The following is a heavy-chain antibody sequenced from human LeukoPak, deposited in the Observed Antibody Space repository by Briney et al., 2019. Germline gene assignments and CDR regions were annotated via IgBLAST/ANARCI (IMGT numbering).Heavy chain of an antibody. Sequence: SETLSLTCAVYGGSFSGYYWSWIRQPPGKGLEWIGEINHSGSTNYNPSLKSRVTISVDTSKNQFSLKLSSVTAADTAVYYCAREGYYYDSSGSFGYWGQGTLVTVSS. J-gene: IGHJ4*02. D-gene: IGHD3-22*01. V-gene: IGHV4-34*01. CDR3: AREGYYYDSSGSFGY. CDR2: INHSGST. CDR1: GGSFSGYY.